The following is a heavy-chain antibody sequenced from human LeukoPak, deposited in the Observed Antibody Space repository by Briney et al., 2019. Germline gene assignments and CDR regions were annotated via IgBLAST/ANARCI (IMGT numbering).Heavy chain of an antibody. CDR1: GGSISSYY. CDR3: ARVIAAAGEYYFDY. V-gene: IGHV4-59*05. CDR2: IYYSGST. Sequence: SETLSLTCTVSGGSISSYYWSWIRQPPGKGLEWIGSIYYSGSTYYNPSLKSRVTISVDTSKNQFSLKLSSVTAADTAVYYCARVIAAAGEYYFDYWGQGTLVTVSS. D-gene: IGHD6-13*01. J-gene: IGHJ4*02.